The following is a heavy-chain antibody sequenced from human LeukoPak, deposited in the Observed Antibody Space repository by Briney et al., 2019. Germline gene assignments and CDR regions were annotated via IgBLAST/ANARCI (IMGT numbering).Heavy chain of an antibody. CDR2: ISAYNGNT. CDR3: ARDAYCSSTSCYGDY. Sequence: ASVKVSCKASGYTFTSYGISGVRQAPGQGLEWMGWISAYNGNTNYAQKLQGRVTMTTDTSTSTAYMELRSLRSDDTAVYYCARDAYCSSTSCYGDYWGQGTLVTVSS. D-gene: IGHD2-2*01. J-gene: IGHJ4*02. CDR1: GYTFTSYG. V-gene: IGHV1-18*01.